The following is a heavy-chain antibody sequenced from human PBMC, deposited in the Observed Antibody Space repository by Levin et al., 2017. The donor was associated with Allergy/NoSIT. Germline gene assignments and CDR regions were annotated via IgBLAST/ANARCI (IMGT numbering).Heavy chain of an antibody. J-gene: IGHJ4*02. Sequence: GESLKISCAASGFTFSSYWMHWVRQAPGKGLVWVSRINSDGSSTSYADSVKGRFTISRDNAKNTLYLQMNSLRAEDTAVYYCASMMGGIAAAELDYWGQGTLVTVSS. CDR1: GFTFSSYW. V-gene: IGHV3-74*01. CDR2: INSDGSST. CDR3: ASMMGGIAAAELDY. D-gene: IGHD6-13*01.